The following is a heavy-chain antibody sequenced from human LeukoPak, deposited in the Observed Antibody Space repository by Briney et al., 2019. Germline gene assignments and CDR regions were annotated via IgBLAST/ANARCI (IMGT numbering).Heavy chain of an antibody. V-gene: IGHV3-21*01. Sequence: GGSLRLSCAASGFTFSSYSMNWVRQAPGKGLEWVSSISGGSGYIYYADSVKGRFTISRDKAKNSLYLQMNSLRAEDTAVYYCVGGPIAAAGEDYWGQGILVTVSS. J-gene: IGHJ4*02. CDR1: GFTFSSYS. CDR2: ISGGSGYI. CDR3: VGGPIAAAGEDY. D-gene: IGHD6-13*01.